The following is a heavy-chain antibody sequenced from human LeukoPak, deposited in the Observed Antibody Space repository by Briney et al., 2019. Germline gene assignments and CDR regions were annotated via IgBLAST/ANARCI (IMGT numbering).Heavy chain of an antibody. J-gene: IGHJ4*02. Sequence: SETLSLTCTVSGGSISSYYWSWIRQPPGKGLERIGYIYTSGSTNYNPSLKSRVTISVDTSKNQFSLKLSSVTAADTAVYYCARRSYYDLYFDYWGQGTLVTVSS. CDR1: GGSISSYY. D-gene: IGHD3-3*01. V-gene: IGHV4-4*09. CDR2: IYTSGST. CDR3: ARRSYYDLYFDY.